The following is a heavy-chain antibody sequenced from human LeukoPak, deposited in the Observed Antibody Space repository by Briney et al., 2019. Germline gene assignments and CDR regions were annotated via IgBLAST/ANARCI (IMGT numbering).Heavy chain of an antibody. CDR2: ISGSGGST. V-gene: IGHV3-23*01. J-gene: IGHJ1*01. Sequence: GGSLRLSCAASGFTVSNNGLSWVRQAPGKGLEWVSAISGSGGSTYYADSVKGRFTISRDNSKNTLYLQMNSLRAEDTAVYYCAKDFEDYYDSSGYYPMPYPTHPPSHWGQGTLVTVSS. D-gene: IGHD3-22*01. CDR1: GFTVSNNG. CDR3: AKDFEDYYDSSGYYPMPYPTHPPSH.